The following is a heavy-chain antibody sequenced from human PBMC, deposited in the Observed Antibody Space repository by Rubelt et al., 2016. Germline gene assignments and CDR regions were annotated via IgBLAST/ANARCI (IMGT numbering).Heavy chain of an antibody. CDR1: GGSISSYY. D-gene: IGHD5-12*01. J-gene: IGHJ6*02. CDR3: ARVIRCSGYDLTYYDYGMDG. Sequence: QVQLQESGPGLVKPSETLSLTCTVSGGSISSYYWSWIRQPPGQGLEWIGYIYSSGSTNYNPSLKSRVTISVDTSENQFALKLSSVTAADAAVYYCARVIRCSGYDLTYYDYGMDGWGQGTTVTVAS. V-gene: IGHV4-59*12. CDR2: IYSSGST.